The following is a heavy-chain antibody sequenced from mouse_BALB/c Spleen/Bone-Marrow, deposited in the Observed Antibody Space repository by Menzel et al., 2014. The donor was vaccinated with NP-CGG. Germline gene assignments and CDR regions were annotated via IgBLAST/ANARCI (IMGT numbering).Heavy chain of an antibody. CDR2: IYPGSGNT. J-gene: IGHJ4*01. CDR1: GYTFTSYW. V-gene: IGHV1S22*01. CDR3: RTYDYVMHY. D-gene: IGHD5-1*01. Sequence: LQQSGSELVRPGASVKLSCKASGYTFTSYWIHWVKQRPGQGLEWIGNIYPGSGNTNYDAKFRSKATLTVDTSSSTAYMQLSSLTSEDSAVYYCRTYDYVMHYWGQGTSVTVSS.